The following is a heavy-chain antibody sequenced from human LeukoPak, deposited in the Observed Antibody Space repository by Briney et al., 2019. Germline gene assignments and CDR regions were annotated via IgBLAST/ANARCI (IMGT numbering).Heavy chain of an antibody. CDR3: AGSSTSPDDWFDP. J-gene: IGHJ5*02. Sequence: ASVTVSCKASGGTFSSYAISWVRQAPGQGLEWMGAFIPIFGTVNYAQKFQGRVTITADKSTSTAYMELSSLRSEDTAVYYCAGSSTSPDDWFDPWGQGTLVTVSS. CDR2: FIPIFGTV. CDR1: GGTFSSYA. D-gene: IGHD2-2*01. V-gene: IGHV1-69*06.